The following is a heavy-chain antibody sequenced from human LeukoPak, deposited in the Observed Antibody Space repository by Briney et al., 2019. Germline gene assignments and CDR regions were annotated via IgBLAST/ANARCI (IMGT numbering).Heavy chain of an antibody. CDR1: GFTFSDYY. Sequence: GGSLRLSCAASGFTFSDYYMSWIRQAPGKGLEWVSYISSSGSTRKYADSVKGRFTISRDNAKNSLYLQMNSLRAEDTAVYYSARADCSSTSCYEFDYWGQGTLVTVSS. V-gene: IGHV3-11*04. D-gene: IGHD2-2*01. J-gene: IGHJ4*02. CDR3: ARADCSSTSCYEFDY. CDR2: ISSSGSTR.